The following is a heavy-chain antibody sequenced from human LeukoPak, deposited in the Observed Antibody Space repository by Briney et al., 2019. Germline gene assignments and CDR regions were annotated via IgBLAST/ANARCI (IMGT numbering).Heavy chain of an antibody. V-gene: IGHV4-34*01. D-gene: IGHD3-22*01. CDR1: GGSFSGYY. CDR3: ARDSPYDSSGFGMDV. CDR2: INHSGST. J-gene: IGHJ6*02. Sequence: PSETLSLTCAVYGGSFSGYYWSWIRQPPGKGLEWTGEINHSGSTNYNPSLKSRVTISVDTSKNQFSLKLSSVTAADTAVYYCARDSPYDSSGFGMDVWGQGTTVTVSS.